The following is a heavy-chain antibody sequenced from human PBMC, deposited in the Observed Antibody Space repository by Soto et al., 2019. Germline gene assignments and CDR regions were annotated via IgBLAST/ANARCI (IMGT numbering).Heavy chain of an antibody. CDR3: ARGGVATIFDP. V-gene: IGHV4-61*01. CDR2: IYYSGST. D-gene: IGHD5-12*01. J-gene: IGHJ5*02. CDR1: GGSVSSGSYY. Sequence: SETLSLTCTVSGGSVSSGSYYWSWIRQPPWKGLEWIGYIYYSGSTNYNPSLKSRVTISVDTSKNQFSLKLSSVTAADTAVYYCARGGVATIFDPWGQGXLVTVYS.